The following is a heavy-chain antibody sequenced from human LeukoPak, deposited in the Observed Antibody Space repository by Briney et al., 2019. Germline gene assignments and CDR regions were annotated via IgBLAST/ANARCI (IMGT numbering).Heavy chain of an antibody. D-gene: IGHD1-26*01. CDR2: ISGSGGST. CDR3: AKGWCSGSYCYFDY. Sequence: GGSLRLSCAASGFTFSSYEMNWVRQAPGKGLEWVSGISGSGGSTYYADSVKGRFTISRDNSKNTLYLQMSSLRVKDTAVYYCAKGWCSGSYCYFDYWGQGTLVTVSS. V-gene: IGHV3-23*01. CDR1: GFTFSSYE. J-gene: IGHJ4*02.